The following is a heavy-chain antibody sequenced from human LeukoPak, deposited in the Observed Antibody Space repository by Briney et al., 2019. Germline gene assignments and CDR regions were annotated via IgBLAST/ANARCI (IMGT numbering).Heavy chain of an antibody. V-gene: IGHV3-23*01. D-gene: IGHD2-15*01. CDR1: GFTFSSYA. CDR3: AKVWYCSGGSCYYFDS. J-gene: IGHJ4*02. Sequence: GGSLRLSCTTSGFTFSSYAMSWVRQAPGKGLEWVSGISSRGSSTYYVDSVKGRFTISRDNSKNTLYLQMNSLRAEDTAIYYCAKVWYCSGGSCYYFDSWGQGTLVTVSS. CDR2: ISSRGSST.